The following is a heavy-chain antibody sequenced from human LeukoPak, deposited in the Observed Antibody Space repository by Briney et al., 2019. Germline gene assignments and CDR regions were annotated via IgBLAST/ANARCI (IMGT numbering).Heavy chain of an antibody. J-gene: IGHJ3*01. CDR1: GGTFSSYV. Sequence: ASVKVFCNASGGTFSSYVINLVRQAPGQGLEWMGGIIPICSTADYAQKFQGRVTITADESTSTAYMELSSLRSEDTAVYYCARGLQENLAWLQAFSAFDVWGQGTMVTVSS. CDR2: IIPICSTA. V-gene: IGHV1-69*13. D-gene: IGHD5-24*01. CDR3: ARGLQENLAWLQAFSAFDV.